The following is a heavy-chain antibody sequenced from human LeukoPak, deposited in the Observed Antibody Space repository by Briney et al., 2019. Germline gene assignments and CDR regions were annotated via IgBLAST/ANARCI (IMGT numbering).Heavy chain of an antibody. Sequence: MPSETLSLTCTVSGASISSYYWSWIRQPPGKGLEWIGYICSTGSTNYNPSLKSRVTISVDTSKNQFSLKLSSVTAADTAVYYCARDFINYYGSAGALNYWGQGTLVTVSS. CDR3: ARDFINYYGSAGALNY. CDR2: ICSTGST. V-gene: IGHV4-59*12. J-gene: IGHJ4*02. D-gene: IGHD3-10*01. CDR1: GASISSYY.